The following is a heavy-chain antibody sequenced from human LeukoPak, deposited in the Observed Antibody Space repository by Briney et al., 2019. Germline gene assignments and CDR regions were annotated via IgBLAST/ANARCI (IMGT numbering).Heavy chain of an antibody. CDR3: ATEKDLLLDS. V-gene: IGHV1-24*01. Sequence: GASVKVSCKVSGYSLSELSTHWVRQAPGQGLEWMGGFDPGEDETIYAQKFQGRVTMTEDTSTDTAYLELSSLRSEDTAVYFCATEKDLLLDSWGQGTPVTVSS. CDR1: GYSLSELS. CDR2: FDPGEDET. J-gene: IGHJ5*01. D-gene: IGHD1-26*01.